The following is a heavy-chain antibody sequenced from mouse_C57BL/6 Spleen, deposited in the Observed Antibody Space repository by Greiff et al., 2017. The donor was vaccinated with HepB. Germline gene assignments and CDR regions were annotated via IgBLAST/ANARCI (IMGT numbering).Heavy chain of an antibody. J-gene: IGHJ2*01. D-gene: IGHD2-1*01. Sequence: EVQGVESGGGLVKPGGSLKLSCAASGFTFSSYAMSWVRQTPEKRLEWVATISDGGSYTYYPDNVKGRFTISRDNAKNNLYLQMSHLKSEDTAMYYCARDRPIYYGNYGYYFDYWGQGTTLTVSS. CDR3: ARDRPIYYGNYGYYFDY. CDR1: GFTFSSYA. CDR2: ISDGGSYT. V-gene: IGHV5-4*01.